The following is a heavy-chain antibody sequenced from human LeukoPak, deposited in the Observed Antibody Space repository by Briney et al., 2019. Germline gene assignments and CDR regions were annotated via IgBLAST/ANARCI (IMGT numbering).Heavy chain of an antibody. Sequence: PSETLSLTXTVSGGSISSYYWSWIRQPPGKGLEWIGYIYYSGGTNYNPSLKSRVTISVDTSKNQFSLKLSSVTAADTAVYYCARPDFSSYGAFDIWGQGTMVTASS. V-gene: IGHV4-59*01. J-gene: IGHJ3*02. CDR3: ARPDFSSYGAFDI. CDR2: IYYSGGT. D-gene: IGHD6-6*01. CDR1: GGSISSYY.